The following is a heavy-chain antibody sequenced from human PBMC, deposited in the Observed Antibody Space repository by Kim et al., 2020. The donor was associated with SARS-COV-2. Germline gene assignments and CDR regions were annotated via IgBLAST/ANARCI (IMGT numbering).Heavy chain of an antibody. CDR3: ARDHRRGYYYGMDV. Sequence: GGSLRLSCAASGFTFSSYSMNWVRQAPGKGLEWVSSISSSSSYIYYADSVKGRFTISRDNAKNSLYLQMNSLRAEDTAVYYCARDHRRGYYYGMDVWGQGTTVTVSS. CDR1: GFTFSSYS. D-gene: IGHD4-17*01. J-gene: IGHJ6*02. CDR2: ISSSSSYI. V-gene: IGHV3-21*01.